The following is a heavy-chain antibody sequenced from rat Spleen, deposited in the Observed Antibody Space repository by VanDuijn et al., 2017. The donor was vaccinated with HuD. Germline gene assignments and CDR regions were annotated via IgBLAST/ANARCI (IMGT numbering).Heavy chain of an antibody. CDR3: ARDYSGEGGFDY. V-gene: IGHV3-3*01. CDR2: INSAGST. Sequence: EVQLQESGPGLVKPSQSLSLTCSVTGYSITSSYRWNWIRKFPGNKLEWMGYINSAGSTNYNPSLKSRISITRDTSKNQFFLQVNSVTTEDTATYYCARDYSGEGGFDYWGQGVMVTVSS. J-gene: IGHJ2*01. D-gene: IGHD1-1*01. CDR1: GYSITSSYR.